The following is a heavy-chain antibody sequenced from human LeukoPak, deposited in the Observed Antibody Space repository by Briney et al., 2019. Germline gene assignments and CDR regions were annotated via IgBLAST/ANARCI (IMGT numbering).Heavy chain of an antibody. CDR3: ARGRLRGFAH. Sequence: SETLSLTCAVYGGSFSGYYWSWIRQPPGKGLEWIGEINHSGSTNYNPSLKSRVTISVDTSKNQFSPKLSSVTAADTAVYYCARGRLRGFAHWSQGTLVTVSS. D-gene: IGHD2-21*02. V-gene: IGHV4-34*01. J-gene: IGHJ4*02. CDR1: GGSFSGYY. CDR2: INHSGST.